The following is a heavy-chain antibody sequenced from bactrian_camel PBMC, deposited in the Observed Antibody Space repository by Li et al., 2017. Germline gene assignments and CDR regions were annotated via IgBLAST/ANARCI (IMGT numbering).Heavy chain of an antibody. CDR2: IYIGGGST. Sequence: DVQLVESGGDSVQAGGSLRLSCAASGYTGSWTYMAWFRQASGKEREGVAVIYIGGGSTNCADSVKGRFTISQDNAKKMVYLQLNSLKTEDTAMYFAAKDPTPTGGWATDFGSWAQGTQVTVSS. D-gene: IGHD7*01. CDR1: GYTGSWTY. CDR3: AKDPTPTGGWATDFGS. J-gene: IGHJ6*01. V-gene: IGHV3S40*01.